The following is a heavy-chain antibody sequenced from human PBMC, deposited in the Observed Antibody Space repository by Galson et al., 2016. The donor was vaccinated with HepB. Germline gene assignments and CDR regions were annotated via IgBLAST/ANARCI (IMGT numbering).Heavy chain of an antibody. CDR1: GPGFKGYG. CDR3: ARSSAGSSWYQMDY. J-gene: IGHJ4*02. V-gene: IGHV3-NL1*01. CDR2: IDGEGHTT. D-gene: IGHD6-13*01. Sequence: SLRLSCAVSGPGFKGYGMSWVRQAPGKGLQWVSDIDGEGHTTHHADSVKGRFTISRDNSKNTLYLQTNSLRAEDTAVYYCARSSAGSSWYQMDYWGQGTLVTVSS.